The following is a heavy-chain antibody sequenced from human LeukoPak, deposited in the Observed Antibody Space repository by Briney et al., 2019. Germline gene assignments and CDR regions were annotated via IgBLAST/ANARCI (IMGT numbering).Heavy chain of an antibody. J-gene: IGHJ4*02. D-gene: IGHD2-21*02. Sequence: AGGSLRLSCVASGFTFSNKAMSWVRQAPGMGLEWVTSTTQSGESSGYADSVKGRFTISRDNPKNTLFLQMDSLRVEDTAIYYCARESGGDWGYFDDWGQGTLVTVSS. V-gene: IGHV3-23*01. CDR1: GFTFSNKA. CDR3: ARESGGDWGYFDD. CDR2: TTQSGESS.